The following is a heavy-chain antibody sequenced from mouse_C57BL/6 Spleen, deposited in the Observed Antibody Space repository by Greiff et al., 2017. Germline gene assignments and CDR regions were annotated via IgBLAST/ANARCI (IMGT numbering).Heavy chain of an antibody. CDR2: IYPRSGNT. CDR3: ARGGWFYFDY. V-gene: IGHV1-81*01. CDR1: GYTFTSYG. Sequence: QVQLQQSGAELARPGASVKLSCKASGYTFTSYGISWVKQRTGQGLEWIGEIYPRSGNTYYNEKFKGKATLTADKSSSTAYMELRSLTSEDSAVYFCARGGWFYFDYWGQGTTLTVSS. D-gene: IGHD2-3*01. J-gene: IGHJ2*01.